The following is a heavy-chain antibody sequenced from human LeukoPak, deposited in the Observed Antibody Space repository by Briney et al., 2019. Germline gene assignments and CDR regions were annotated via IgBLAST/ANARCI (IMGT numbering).Heavy chain of an antibody. CDR1: GGTFSSYA. CDR2: IIPIFGTA. Sequence: SVKVSCKASGGTFSSYAISWVRQAPGQGLEWMGGIIPIFGTANYAQKFQGRVTITADESTSTAYMELSSLRSEDTAVYYCARPRFGGSYEYYFDYWGQGTLVTVSS. CDR3: ARPRFGGSYEYYFDY. D-gene: IGHD1-26*01. V-gene: IGHV1-69*13. J-gene: IGHJ4*02.